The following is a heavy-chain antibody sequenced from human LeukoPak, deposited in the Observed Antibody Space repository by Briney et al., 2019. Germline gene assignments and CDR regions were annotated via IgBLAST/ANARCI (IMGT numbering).Heavy chain of an antibody. J-gene: IGHJ4*02. CDR1: GGTFSSYA. D-gene: IGHD2-2*01. Sequence: EASVKVSCKASGGTFSSYAISWVRQAPGQGLEWMGGIIPIFGTANYAQKFQGRVTITADKSASTAYMELSSLRSEDTAVYYCASFVDCSSTSCYLDYWGQGTLVTVSS. CDR3: ASFVDCSSTSCYLDY. CDR2: IIPIFGTA. V-gene: IGHV1-69*06.